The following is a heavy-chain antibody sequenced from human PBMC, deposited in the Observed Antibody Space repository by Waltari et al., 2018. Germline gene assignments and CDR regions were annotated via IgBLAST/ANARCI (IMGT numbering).Heavy chain of an antibody. J-gene: IGHJ6*03. CDR3: VTSTGTVTSGFYYYYMDV. CDR1: GYSISSGYY. V-gene: IGHV4-38-2*02. CDR2: IYHSGSS. Sequence: HVQLQESGPGLVKPSETLSLTCTVSGYSISSGYYWGWIQQPPGKGLEWIGSIYHSGSSNYSPSLKSRVPLSVDTSKNLFSLKLNSVTAADTAVYYCVTSTGTVTSGFYYYYMDVWAKGTTVTVSS. D-gene: IGHD4-17*01.